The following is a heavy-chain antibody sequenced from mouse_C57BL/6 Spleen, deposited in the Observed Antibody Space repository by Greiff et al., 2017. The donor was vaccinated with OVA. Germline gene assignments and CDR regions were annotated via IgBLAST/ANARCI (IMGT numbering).Heavy chain of an antibody. J-gene: IGHJ2*01. CDR3: ARHNYGSSEYYFDY. D-gene: IGHD1-1*01. V-gene: IGHV5-6*01. Sequence: EVQGVESGGDLVKPGGSLKLSCAASGFTFSSYGMSWVRQTPDKRLEWVATISSGGSYTYYPDSVKGRFTISRDDAKNTLYLQMSSLKSEDTAMYYCARHNYGSSEYYFDYWGQGTTLTVSS. CDR2: ISSGGSYT. CDR1: GFTFSSYG.